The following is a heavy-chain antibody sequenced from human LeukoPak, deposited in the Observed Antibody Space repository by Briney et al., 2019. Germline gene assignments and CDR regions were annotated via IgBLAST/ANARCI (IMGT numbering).Heavy chain of an antibody. V-gene: IGHV3-30*04. D-gene: IGHD5-24*01. J-gene: IGHJ4*02. CDR3: ARWGLTAGPYGYNSQY. CDR2: IRYDGSNK. CDR1: GFTFSNSA. Sequence: GGSLRLSCAASGFTFSNSAINWVRQAPGKGLEWVAFIRYDGSNKYYADSVKGRFTISRDNSKNTLYLQMNSLRAEDTAVYYCARWGLTAGPYGYNSQYWGQGTLVTVSS.